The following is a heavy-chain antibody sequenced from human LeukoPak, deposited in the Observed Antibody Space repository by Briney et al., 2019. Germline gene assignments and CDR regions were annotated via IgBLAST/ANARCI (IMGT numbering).Heavy chain of an antibody. CDR3: ARGGYDYVWGSYRYYFDY. CDR1: GGSISSYY. V-gene: IGHV4-59*01. D-gene: IGHD3-16*02. Sequence: SETLSLTCTVSGGSISSYYWSWIRQPPGKGLEWIGYIYYSGSTNYNPSLKSRVTISVDTSKNQFSLKLSSVSAADTAVYYCARGGYDYVWGSYRYYFDYWGQGTLVTVSS. J-gene: IGHJ4*02. CDR2: IYYSGST.